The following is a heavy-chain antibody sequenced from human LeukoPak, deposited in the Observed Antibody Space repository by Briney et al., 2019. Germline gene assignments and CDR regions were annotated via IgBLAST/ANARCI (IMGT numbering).Heavy chain of an antibody. V-gene: IGHV4-61*05. Sequence: PSETLSLTCTVSGGSLRSSTYYWGWIRQPPGKGLEWVGYIYYLGSTNYKPSLKSRVTISIDTSKSQFSLRLNSVTAADTAVYYCARTGETFFDYWGQGTLVTVSS. J-gene: IGHJ4*02. CDR2: IYYLGST. CDR3: ARTGETFFDY. CDR1: GGSLRSSTYY. D-gene: IGHD1-1*01.